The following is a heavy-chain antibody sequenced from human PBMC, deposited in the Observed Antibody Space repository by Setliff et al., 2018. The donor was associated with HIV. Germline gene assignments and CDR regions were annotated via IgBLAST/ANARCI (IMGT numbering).Heavy chain of an antibody. CDR3: ATGYSSSWDRGRYAFDI. D-gene: IGHD6-13*01. CDR2: IYYSGST. CDR1: GGSISSYY. V-gene: IGHV4-59*01. Sequence: SETLSLTCTVSGGSISSYYWSWIRQPPGKGLEWIGYIYYSGSTNYNPSLKSRVTISVDTSKNQFSLKLSSVTAADTAVYYCATGYSSSWDRGRYAFDIWGQGTMVTVSS. J-gene: IGHJ3*02.